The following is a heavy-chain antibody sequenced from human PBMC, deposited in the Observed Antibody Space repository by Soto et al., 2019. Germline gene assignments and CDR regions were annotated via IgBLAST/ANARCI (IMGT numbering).Heavy chain of an antibody. CDR2: IIPIFVTA. D-gene: IGHD1-26*01. CDR1: GGTFSSYA. J-gene: IGHJ6*02. CDR3: ARALVGASLVVGSYYGMDV. Sequence: QVQLVQSGAEVKKPGSSVKVSCKASGGTFSSYAISWVRQAPGQGLEWMGGIIPIFVTATYAQKFQGRVTITAAESTSTAYMALSSLRSEDTAVYYCARALVGASLVVGSYYGMDVWCQWTTVTVSS. V-gene: IGHV1-69*01.